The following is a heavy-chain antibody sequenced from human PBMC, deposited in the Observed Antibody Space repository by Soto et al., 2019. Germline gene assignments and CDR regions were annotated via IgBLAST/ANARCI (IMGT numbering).Heavy chain of an antibody. J-gene: IGHJ4*02. D-gene: IGHD1-7*01. CDR1: GLTFSNYA. CDR2: MSGSSSTT. CDR3: ARNQERELPRVIDF. V-gene: IGHV3-23*01. Sequence: PGGSLRLSCATSGLTFSNYAMSWVRPAPGGGLEWVSSMSGSSSTTYYADSVKGRFTISRDRSKNTLYLQMSSLRAEDTALYYCARNQERELPRVIDFWGQGTLVTVSS.